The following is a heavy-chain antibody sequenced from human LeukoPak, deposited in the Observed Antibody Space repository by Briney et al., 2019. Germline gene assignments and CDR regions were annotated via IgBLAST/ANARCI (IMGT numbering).Heavy chain of an antibody. Sequence: GGSLRLSCAAAGFTFSNYGMHWVRQAPGKGLEWGAVIWNDGSSQYYADSVKGRFTVSRDNSQSMLYLQMNSLRPEDTAVYYCAKDAQRGFDYSNSLENWGQGTLVTVSS. CDR3: AKDAQRGFDYSNSLEN. CDR1: GFTFSNYG. V-gene: IGHV3-33*06. D-gene: IGHD4-11*01. CDR2: IWNDGSSQ. J-gene: IGHJ4*02.